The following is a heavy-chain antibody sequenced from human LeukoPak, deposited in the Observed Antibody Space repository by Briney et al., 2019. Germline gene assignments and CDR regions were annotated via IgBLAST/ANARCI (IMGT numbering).Heavy chain of an antibody. CDR1: GYSISSGYY. J-gene: IGHJ4*02. CDR3: ARESPTGTNY. CDR2: IYHSGST. Sequence: PSETLSLTCTVSGYSISSGYYWGWIRQPPGKGLEWIGSIYHSGSTNYNPSLKSRVTISVDTSKNQFSLKLSSVTAADTAVYYCARESPTGTNYWGQGTLVTVSS. V-gene: IGHV4-38-2*02. D-gene: IGHD1-7*01.